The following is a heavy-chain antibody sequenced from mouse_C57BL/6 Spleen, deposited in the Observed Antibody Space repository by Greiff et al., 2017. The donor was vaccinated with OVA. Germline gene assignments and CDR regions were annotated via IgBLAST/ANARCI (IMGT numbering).Heavy chain of an antibody. J-gene: IGHJ2*01. CDR3: ARGDGPFDY. D-gene: IGHD2-3*01. CDR2: ISYDGSN. CDR1: GYSITSGYY. Sequence: DVKLQESGPGLVKPSQSLSLTCSVTGYSITSGYYWNWIRQFPGNKLEWMSYISYDGSNNYNPSLKNRISITRDTSKNQFFLKLNSVTTEDTATYYCARGDGPFDYWGQGTTLTVSS. V-gene: IGHV3-6*01.